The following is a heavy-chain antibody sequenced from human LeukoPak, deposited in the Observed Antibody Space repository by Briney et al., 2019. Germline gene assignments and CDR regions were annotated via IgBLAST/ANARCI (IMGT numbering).Heavy chain of an antibody. D-gene: IGHD4-17*01. J-gene: IGHJ4*02. Sequence: GGSLRLSCAASGFTFSRHWMNWVRLAPGKGLEWVASIKQDGAERYYVDSVKGRFTISRDDAKNSLYLQMNSLRADDTAVYYCARGPHYGGYVDFYDYWGQGTLVTVSS. CDR1: GFTFSRHW. CDR2: IKQDGAER. V-gene: IGHV3-7*04. CDR3: ARGPHYGGYVDFYDY.